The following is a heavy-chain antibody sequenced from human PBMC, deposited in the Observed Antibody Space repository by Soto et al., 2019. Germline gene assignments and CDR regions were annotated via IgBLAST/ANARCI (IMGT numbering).Heavy chain of an antibody. V-gene: IGHV3-23*01. CDR1: GFTFSSFA. Sequence: ERQLLESGGGLVQPGGSRRLSCVASGFTFSSFAMGWVRQSPGTGLEWVAGVDGSGYDTSFAASVNGRFTISRDNSGNTLFLHRTNLRAEDTARYYCAKEIMAAAYATTSAFDLWGPGTVVSVS. CDR3: AKEIMAAAYATTSAFDL. D-gene: IGHD2-15*01. J-gene: IGHJ4*02. CDR2: VDGSGYDT.